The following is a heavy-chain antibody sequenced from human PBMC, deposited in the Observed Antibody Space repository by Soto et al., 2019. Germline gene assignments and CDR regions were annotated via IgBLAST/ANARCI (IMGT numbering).Heavy chain of an antibody. CDR1: GFTFSSYA. J-gene: IGHJ3*02. D-gene: IGHD2-21*02. V-gene: IGHV3-23*01. CDR3: AKDQWASVVVTAHDAFDI. CDR2: ISGSGGST. Sequence: EVQLLESGGGLVQPGGSLRLSRAASGFTFSSYAMSWVRQAPGKGLEWVTAISGSGGSTYYADSVKGRFTISRDNSKNTLYLQMNSLRAEDTAVYYCAKDQWASVVVTAHDAFDIWGQGTMVTVSS.